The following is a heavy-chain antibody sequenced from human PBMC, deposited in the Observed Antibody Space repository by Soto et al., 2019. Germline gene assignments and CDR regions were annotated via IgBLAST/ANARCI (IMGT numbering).Heavy chain of an antibody. D-gene: IGHD3-10*01. CDR3: ARHLSPYSGSYTPFDY. J-gene: IGHJ4*02. CDR1: GYSFTSYW. Sequence: GESLKISCKGSGYSFTSYWIGRVRQMPGKGLEWMGIIYPGDSDTRYSPSFQGQVTISADKSISTAYLQWSSLKASDTAMYYCARHLSPYSGSYTPFDYWGQGTLVTVSS. V-gene: IGHV5-51*01. CDR2: IYPGDSDT.